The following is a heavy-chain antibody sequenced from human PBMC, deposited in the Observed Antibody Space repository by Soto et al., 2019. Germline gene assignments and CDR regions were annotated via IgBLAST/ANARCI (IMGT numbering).Heavy chain of an antibody. CDR3: ARDKPSGYYDSSGYYYYYGMDV. CDR1: GYTFTGYY. V-gene: IGHV1-2*04. J-gene: IGHJ6*02. Sequence: VASVKVSCKASGYTFTGYYMHWVRQAPGQGLEWMGWINPNSGGTNYAQKFQGWVTMTRDTSISTAYMELSRLRSDDTAVYYCARDKPSGYYDSSGYYYYYGMDVWGQGTTVTVSS. CDR2: INPNSGGT. D-gene: IGHD3-22*01.